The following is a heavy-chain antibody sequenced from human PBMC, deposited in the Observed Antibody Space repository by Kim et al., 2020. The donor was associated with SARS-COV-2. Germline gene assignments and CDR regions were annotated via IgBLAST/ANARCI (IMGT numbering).Heavy chain of an antibody. J-gene: IGHJ4*02. V-gene: IGHV1-8*01. D-gene: IGHD3-3*01. CDR1: GYTFTSYD. CDR3: ARFFKQKTKYDFWSGRVLSYPDY. CDR2: MNPNSGNT. Sequence: ASVKVSCKASGYTFTSYDINWVRQATGQGLEWMGWMNPNSGNTGYAQKFQGRVTMTRNTSISTAYMELSSLRSEDTAVYYCARFFKQKTKYDFWSGRVLSYPDYWGQGTLVTVSS.